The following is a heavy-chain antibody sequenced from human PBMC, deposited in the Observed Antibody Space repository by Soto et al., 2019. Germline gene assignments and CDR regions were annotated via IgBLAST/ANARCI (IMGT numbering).Heavy chain of an antibody. J-gene: IGHJ4*02. CDR1: GFTFSSYS. D-gene: IGHD2-15*01. V-gene: IGHV3-48*01. CDR3: ARDIPVVAAPGAPDY. CDR2: ISSSSSTI. Sequence: GGSLRLSCAASGFTFSSYSMNWVRQAPGKGLEWVSYISSSSSTIYYADSVKGRFTISRDNSKNTLYLQMNSLRAEDTAVYYCARDIPVVAAPGAPDYWGQGTLVTVSS.